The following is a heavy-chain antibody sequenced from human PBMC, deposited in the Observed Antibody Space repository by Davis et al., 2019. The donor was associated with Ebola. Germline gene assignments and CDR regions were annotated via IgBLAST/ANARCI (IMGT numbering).Heavy chain of an antibody. CDR2: IWYDGSNK. J-gene: IGHJ5*02. V-gene: IGHV3-33*03. D-gene: IGHD3-3*01. Sequence: GGSLRLSCAASGFTFSSYGMHWVRQAPGKGLEWVAVIWYDGSNKYYADSVKGRFTISRDNSKNTLYLQMNSLRVEDTAIYYCAKYITTSPSRYFDPWGQGTLVTVSS. CDR3: AKYITTSPSRYFDP. CDR1: GFTFSSYG.